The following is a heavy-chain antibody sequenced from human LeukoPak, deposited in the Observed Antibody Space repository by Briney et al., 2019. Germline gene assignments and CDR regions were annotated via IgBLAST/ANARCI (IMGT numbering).Heavy chain of an antibody. CDR3: ARWRPIEYFDI. CDR2: ISSNGGFT. CDR1: GFTFSSYG. V-gene: IGHV3-64*02. Sequence: PGGSLRLSCAASGFTFSSYGMHWVRQAPGKGLEYVSAISSNGGFTYYADSVKGRFTISRDNSKNTLYLQMGSLRGEDMAVYYCARWRPIEYFDIWGRGTLVTVSS. J-gene: IGHJ2*01. D-gene: IGHD1-26*01.